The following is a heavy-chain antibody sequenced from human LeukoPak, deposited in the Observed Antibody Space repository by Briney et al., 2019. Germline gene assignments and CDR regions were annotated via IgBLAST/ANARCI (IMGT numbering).Heavy chain of an antibody. D-gene: IGHD3-10*02. CDR3: VRDSYMFGSDY. J-gene: IGHJ4*02. CDR1: GFTFSSYT. CDR2: ISSNGGTI. Sequence: GGSLRLSCSASGFTFSSYTMHWVRQAPGKGLEYVSAISSNGGTIYYADSVKGRFTISRDNAKNSVFLQKNTLRAEDTAVYYCVRDSYMFGSDYWGQGTLVTVSS. V-gene: IGHV3-64*04.